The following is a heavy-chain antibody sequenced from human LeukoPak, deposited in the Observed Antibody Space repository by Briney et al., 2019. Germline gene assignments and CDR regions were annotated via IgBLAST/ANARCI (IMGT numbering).Heavy chain of an antibody. CDR1: GYTFTSYW. D-gene: IGHD6-13*01. Sequence: GESLKISCKGSGYTFTSYWISWVRQMPGKGLEWMGRIDPSDSYTNYSPSFQGHVTISADKSISTAYLQWSSLKVSDTAIYYCARHEPGIAAAGTNWWGQGTLVTVSS. CDR2: IDPSDSYT. J-gene: IGHJ4*02. V-gene: IGHV5-10-1*01. CDR3: ARHEPGIAAAGTNW.